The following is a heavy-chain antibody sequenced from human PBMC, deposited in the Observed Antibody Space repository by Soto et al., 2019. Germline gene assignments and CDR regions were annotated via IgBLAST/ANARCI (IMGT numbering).Heavy chain of an antibody. CDR1: GGSISSYY. D-gene: IGHD3-3*01. Sequence: QVQLQESGPGLVKPSETLSLTCTVSGGSISSYYWSWIRQPPGKGLEWIGYIYYSGSTNYNPSLKSRGTISVDASKNQFSLKLSSVTAADTAVYYCARGSLESAGAFDIWGQGTMVTVSS. CDR2: IYYSGST. CDR3: ARGSLESAGAFDI. J-gene: IGHJ3*02. V-gene: IGHV4-59*08.